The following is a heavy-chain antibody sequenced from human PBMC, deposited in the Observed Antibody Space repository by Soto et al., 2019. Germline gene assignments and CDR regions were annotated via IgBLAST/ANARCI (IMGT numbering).Heavy chain of an antibody. D-gene: IGHD3-9*01. V-gene: IGHV1-18*01. CDR1: GYTFTSYG. J-gene: IGHJ4*02. CDR3: ARDRHDSLTGYPWGFYFDH. Sequence: QVQLVQSGAEVKKPGASVKVSCKASGYTFTSYGITWVRQAPGQGLEWVGWISAYNGNTNYAPKLQGRVTMSSDTSTSTAYMERRSLRSDDTAVYYCARDRHDSLTGYPWGFYFDHWGQGTLVTVSS. CDR2: ISAYNGNT.